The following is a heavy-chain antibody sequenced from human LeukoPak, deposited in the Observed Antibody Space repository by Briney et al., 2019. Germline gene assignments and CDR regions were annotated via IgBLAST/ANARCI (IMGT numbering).Heavy chain of an antibody. Sequence: SETLSLTCTVSHYSISSGFYWGWIRQSPGRGLEWIGDIDHTGSTYYNPSLKSRVTISVDTSKNQFSLNVNSLTAADTAIYYSARLSYGYDPYYFDCWGQGTLVTVAS. CDR1: HYSISSGFY. D-gene: IGHD5-12*01. J-gene: IGHJ4*02. CDR2: IDHTGST. V-gene: IGHV4-38-2*02. CDR3: ARLSYGYDPYYFDC.